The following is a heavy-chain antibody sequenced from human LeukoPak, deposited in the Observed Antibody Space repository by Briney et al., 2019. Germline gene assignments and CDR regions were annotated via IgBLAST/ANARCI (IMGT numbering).Heavy chain of an antibody. V-gene: IGHV1-69*04. D-gene: IGHD3-10*01. CDR2: IIPIVDVT. Sequence: SVKVSCKASGGTFSNFAFSWVRQAPGQGLQWVGRIIPIVDVTSYAQNFKGRVTITADESTTTAYMELSSLRSKDTAVYYCAREMGDREFYFDYWGQGTLVNGSS. CDR1: GGTFSNFA. J-gene: IGHJ4*02. CDR3: AREMGDREFYFDY.